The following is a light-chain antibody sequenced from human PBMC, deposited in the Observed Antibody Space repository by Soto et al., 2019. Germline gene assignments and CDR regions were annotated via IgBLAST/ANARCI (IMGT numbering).Light chain of an antibody. CDR1: EIVLSDY. Sequence: EIVLTQSPGTLSLSPGETATFSCRASEIVLSDYLAWIQHKPGQAPRLLIYGAYTRATGIPARFSGSGSGTEFTLTIYKLQSEDCAIYYCQQYYTWPPVTFGQETRLEIK. CDR3: QQYYTWPPVT. CDR2: GAY. J-gene: IGKJ5*01. V-gene: IGKV3-15*01.